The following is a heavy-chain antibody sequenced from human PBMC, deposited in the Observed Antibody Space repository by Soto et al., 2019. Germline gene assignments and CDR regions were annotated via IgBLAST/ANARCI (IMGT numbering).Heavy chain of an antibody. V-gene: IGHV1-18*01. CDR2: ISLYSDGT. CDR1: GYTLANCG. Sequence: APVEVSCKATGYTLANCGSTWVQGANGQPLEWLGWISLYSDGTNYAQKFQGRVSMTTDTSTTTAYMELRSLRSDDTAVYYCARVVPGAEAWFGPWGQGTLVTV. D-gene: IGHD2-2*01. J-gene: IGHJ5*02. CDR3: ARVVPGAEAWFGP.